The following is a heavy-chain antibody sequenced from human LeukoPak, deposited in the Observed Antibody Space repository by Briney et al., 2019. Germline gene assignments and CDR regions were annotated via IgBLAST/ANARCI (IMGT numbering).Heavy chain of an antibody. V-gene: IGHV4-59*01. CDR2: IYHSGTT. Sequence: SETLSLTCSISGGSISSNWWSWVRQPPGKGLEWIGNIYHSGTTHYNPSLKSRVTISVDTSKNQFSLKLSSVTAADTAVYYCARGGYGDFFNYYYYYYMDVWGKGTTVTVSS. CDR1: GGSISSNW. J-gene: IGHJ6*03. CDR3: ARGGYGDFFNYYYYYYMDV. D-gene: IGHD4-17*01.